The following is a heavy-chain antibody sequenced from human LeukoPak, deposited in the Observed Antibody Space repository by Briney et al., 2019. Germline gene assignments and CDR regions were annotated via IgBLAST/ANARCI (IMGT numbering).Heavy chain of an antibody. J-gene: IGHJ4*02. Sequence: SETLSLTCAVYGVSFSGYYWSWIRQPPGKGLEWIGEINHSGSTNYNPSLKSRVTISVDTSKNQFSLKLSSVTAADTAVYYCARGPDILTGYYATTGDYWGQGTLVTVSS. CDR3: ARGPDILTGYYATTGDY. V-gene: IGHV4-34*01. CDR1: GVSFSGYY. CDR2: INHSGST. D-gene: IGHD3-9*01.